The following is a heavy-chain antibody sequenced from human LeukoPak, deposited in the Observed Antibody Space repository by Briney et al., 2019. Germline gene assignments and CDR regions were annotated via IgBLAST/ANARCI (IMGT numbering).Heavy chain of an antibody. CDR3: ARVRWERVGVPYYMDV. V-gene: IGHV3-7*01. D-gene: IGHD1-26*01. Sequence: GGSVRLSCAASGFTFSGYWMSWVRQAPGKGLEWVANIREDGSEKYYVDSVKGRFTISRDNAKNSLYLQMNNLRAEDTAVYYCARVRWERVGVPYYMDVWGKGTTVTVSS. CDR2: IREDGSEK. J-gene: IGHJ6*03. CDR1: GFTFSGYW.